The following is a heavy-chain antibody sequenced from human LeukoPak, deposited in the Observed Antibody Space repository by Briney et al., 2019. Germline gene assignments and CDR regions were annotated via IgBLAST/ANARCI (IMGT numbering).Heavy chain of an antibody. CDR3: ARGGTEIYYRYYGMDV. J-gene: IGHJ6*02. V-gene: IGHV3-30*04. Sequence: PGGSLRLSCAASGFTFNSYAMHWVRQSPGKGLEWVAVISYDGSNEDHAGSVKGRVTTSRDNSRNTLYLQMNSLRVEDTAVYYCARGGTEIYYRYYGMDVWGQGTTVTVSS. CDR2: ISYDGSNE. D-gene: IGHD3-22*01. CDR1: GFTFNSYA.